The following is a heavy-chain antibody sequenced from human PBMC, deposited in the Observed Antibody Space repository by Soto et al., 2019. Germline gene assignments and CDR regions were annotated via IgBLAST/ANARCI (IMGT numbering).Heavy chain of an antibody. D-gene: IGHD1-7*01. J-gene: IGHJ5*02. CDR3: AKXALVITGTKARPNWFDP. V-gene: IGHV3-9*01. CDR2: ISWNSGSI. Sequence: GGSLEICCAASGFTLEYYAMAVVWQAPGKGLEWVSGISWNSGSIGYADSVKGRFTISRDNAKNSLYLQMNSLRAEDTALYYCAKXALVITGTKARPNWFDPWGRGTLVTVSS. CDR1: GFTLEYYA.